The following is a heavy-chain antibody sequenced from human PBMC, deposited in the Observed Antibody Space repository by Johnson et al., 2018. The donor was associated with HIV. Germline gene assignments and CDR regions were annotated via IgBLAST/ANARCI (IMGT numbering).Heavy chain of an antibody. CDR2: INWSGGST. D-gene: IGHD2-8*01. V-gene: IGHV3-20*04. CDR3: ARDVWDNMAYDGCDI. J-gene: IGHJ3*02. Sequence: VQVVESGGGLVQPGGSLRLSCEASGFTFDDYGMSWVRQVPGKGLEWVSSINWSGGSTGYADSVKGRFAISRDNAKNSLYLQMNSLRAEDTALYYCARDVWDNMAYDGCDIWGQGTMVTVSS. CDR1: GFTFDDYG.